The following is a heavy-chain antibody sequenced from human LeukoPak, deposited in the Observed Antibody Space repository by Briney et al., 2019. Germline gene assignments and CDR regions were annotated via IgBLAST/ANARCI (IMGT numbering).Heavy chain of an antibody. Sequence: SETLSLTCAVSGDSISNHIYYWDWIRQTPGKGLEWIGAVYYTGNAYYNPSLKSRVTISVDTSDDRFSLHLSSVNAADTAIYYCARLRALSGHRGAFDIWGQGTLVTVSS. D-gene: IGHD5/OR15-5a*01. CDR1: GDSISNHIYY. CDR3: ARLRALSGHRGAFDI. J-gene: IGHJ3*02. V-gene: IGHV4-39*01. CDR2: VYYTGNA.